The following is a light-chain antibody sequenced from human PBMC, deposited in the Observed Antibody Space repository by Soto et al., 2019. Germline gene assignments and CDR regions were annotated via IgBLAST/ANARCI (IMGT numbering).Light chain of an antibody. CDR3: TSWTTSTTMI. CDR1: SSDIGAYNF. CDR2: DVN. J-gene: IGLJ2*01. V-gene: IGLV2-14*03. Sequence: QSALTQPASVSGSPGQSITLSCTGTSSDIGAYNFVSWYQQHPGKAPKLMLYDVNIRPSGVSNRFSGSNSGNTASLTISGLHAEDEADYYCTSWTTSTTMIFGGGTKVTV.